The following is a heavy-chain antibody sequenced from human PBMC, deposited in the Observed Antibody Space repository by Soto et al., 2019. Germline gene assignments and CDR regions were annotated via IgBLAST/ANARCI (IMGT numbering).Heavy chain of an antibody. CDR3: AKDFYYYDSSGSHYFDC. Sequence: QSGGSLRLSCAASGFTFTSYGIHWVRQSPGKGLEWVALISYDGSNKYYADSVKGRFTISRDNSKNTLFLQMNSLRAEDTAVYYCAKDFYYYDSSGSHYFDCWGQGTLVTVSS. V-gene: IGHV3-30*18. D-gene: IGHD3-22*01. CDR2: ISYDGSNK. CDR1: GFTFTSYG. J-gene: IGHJ4*02.